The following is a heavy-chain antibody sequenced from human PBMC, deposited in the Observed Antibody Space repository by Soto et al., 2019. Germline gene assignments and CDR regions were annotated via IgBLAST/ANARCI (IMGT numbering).Heavy chain of an antibody. CDR2: IYTSGST. D-gene: IGHD3-22*01. CDR1: GGSISSYY. J-gene: IGHJ5*02. CDR3: ARDYYDSSGRRYNWFHP. Sequence: PSETLSLTCTVSGGSISSYYWSWIRHPAGKGLEWIGRIYTSGSTNYNPSLKSRVTMSVDTSKNQFSLKLSSVTAADTAVYYCARDYYDSSGRRYNWFHPWGQGTLVTVSS. V-gene: IGHV4-4*07.